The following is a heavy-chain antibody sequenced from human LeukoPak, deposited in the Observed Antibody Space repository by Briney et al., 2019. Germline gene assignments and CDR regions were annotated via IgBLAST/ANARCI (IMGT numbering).Heavy chain of an antibody. CDR1: GFTLSNYW. D-gene: IGHD3-10*01. V-gene: IGHV3-7*01. Sequence: GGSLRLSCVASGFTLSNYWMSWVRQAPGKGLEWVANIKEDGSEKYYVGSVKGRFTISRDNAKNSLYLHMDSLTAEDTAIYYCARDWVAGVPFDAFDIWGQGAMVSVSS. CDR2: IKEDGSEK. CDR3: ARDWVAGVPFDAFDI. J-gene: IGHJ3*02.